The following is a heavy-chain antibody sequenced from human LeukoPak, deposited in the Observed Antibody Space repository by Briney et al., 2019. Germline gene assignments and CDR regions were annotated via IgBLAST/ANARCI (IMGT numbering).Heavy chain of an antibody. D-gene: IGHD3-10*01. CDR2: ISGSGDST. CDR1: GFTFSTSV. CDR3: AKGSGSYNGYGMDV. V-gene: IGHV3-23*01. J-gene: IGHJ6*04. Sequence: GGSLRLSCAASGFTFSTSVMSWVRQAPGKGLEWVSVISGSGDSTHYADSVKGRFTISRDNSKNTVYLRVNSLRAEDTAVYYCAKGSGSYNGYGMDVWGKGTTVTVSS.